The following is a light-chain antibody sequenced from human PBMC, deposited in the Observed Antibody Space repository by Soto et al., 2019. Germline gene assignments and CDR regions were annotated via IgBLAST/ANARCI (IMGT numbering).Light chain of an antibody. CDR1: QSVGSNY. Sequence: EIVLTQSPGTLSLSPGERATLSCRASQSVGSNYLAWYQQTPGQAPRLLIHGASTRATGIPDRFSGSGSGTDFTLTLSRLESEDSAVYYCHQYARSPLTFGQGTRLEI. J-gene: IGKJ5*01. CDR2: GAS. CDR3: HQYARSPLT. V-gene: IGKV3-20*01.